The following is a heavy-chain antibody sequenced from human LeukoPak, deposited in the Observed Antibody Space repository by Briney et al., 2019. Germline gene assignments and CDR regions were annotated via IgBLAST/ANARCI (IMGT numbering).Heavy chain of an antibody. V-gene: IGHV3-7*03. CDR1: GFTFSNYW. CDR2: IKHDGSEK. Sequence: GGSLRLSCAASGFTFSNYWMSWVRQAPGKGLEWVANIKHDGSEKYYVDSVKGRFTISRDNAKNSLYLQMNSLRAEDTAVYYCARTPKFRLVGVPKGPFDPWGQGTLVTVSS. CDR3: ARTPKFRLVGVPKGPFDP. D-gene: IGHD1-26*01. J-gene: IGHJ5*02.